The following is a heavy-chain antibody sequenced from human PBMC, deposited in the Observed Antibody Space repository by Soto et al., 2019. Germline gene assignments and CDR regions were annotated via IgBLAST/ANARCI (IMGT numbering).Heavy chain of an antibody. V-gene: IGHV3-74*01. CDR1: GFIFSAFW. CDR2: TNKDGASS. J-gene: IGHJ4*02. D-gene: IGHD3-3*01. CDR3: ARSGRFLEWLLLY. Sequence: EAQLVESGGDLVQPGESLRLSCEVSGFIFSAFWMHWVRHVPGEGLVWLSRTNKDGASSEYLDSVKGRFTVSRDNAKNTLYLQVNSLRAEDTAVYYCARSGRFLEWLLLYWGQGTLVTVSS.